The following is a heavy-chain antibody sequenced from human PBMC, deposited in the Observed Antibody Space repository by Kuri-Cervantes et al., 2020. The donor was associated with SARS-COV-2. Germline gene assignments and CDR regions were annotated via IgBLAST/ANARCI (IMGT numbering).Heavy chain of an antibody. CDR1: GFTFSSYA. CDR2: ISASGAST. Sequence: LSLTCAASGFTFSSYAMSWVRQAPGKGLEWVSVISASGASTYYAGSVKGRFTISRDNSKNTLYLQMNSLRAEDTAVYYCAKVGTSIAVSGRFDYWGQGTLVTVSS. CDR3: AKVGTSIAVSGRFDY. J-gene: IGHJ4*02. V-gene: IGHV3-23*01. D-gene: IGHD6-19*01.